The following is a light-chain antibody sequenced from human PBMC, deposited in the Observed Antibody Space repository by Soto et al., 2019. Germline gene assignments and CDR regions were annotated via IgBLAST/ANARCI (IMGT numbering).Light chain of an antibody. V-gene: IGKV3-15*01. CDR1: QSVSSN. J-gene: IGKJ1*01. Sequence: EIVLTQSPGTLSLSPGERATLSCRASQSVSSNFAWYQQKPGQAPRLLICGASTRASGLPARFSGSGSGTDFTLTISCLQSEDFATYYCQQYYSYPSFGQGTKVDIK. CDR2: GAS. CDR3: QQYYSYPS.